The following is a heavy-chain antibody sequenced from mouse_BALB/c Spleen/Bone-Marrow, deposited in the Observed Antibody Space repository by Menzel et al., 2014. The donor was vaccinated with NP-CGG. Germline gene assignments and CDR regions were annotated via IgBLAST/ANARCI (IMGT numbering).Heavy chain of an antibody. CDR1: GFTFSDYY. D-gene: IGHD2-4*01. CDR2: ISDGGSYT. Sequence: EVQRVESGGGLVKPGGSLKLSCAASGFTFSDYYMYWVRQTPEKRLEWVATISDGGSYTYYPDSVKGRFTISRDNAKNNLYLQMSSLKSEDTAMYYCARAWDYDRKVWSAYWGQGTLVTVSA. J-gene: IGHJ3*01. V-gene: IGHV5-4*02. CDR3: ARAWDYDRKVWSAY.